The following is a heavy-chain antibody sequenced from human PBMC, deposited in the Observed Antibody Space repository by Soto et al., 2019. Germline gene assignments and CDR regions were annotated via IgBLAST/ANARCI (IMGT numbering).Heavy chain of an antibody. CDR1: GGSISSSNW. V-gene: IGHV4-4*02. CDR2: IYHSGRT. Sequence: QVQLQESGPGLVKPSGTLSLTCAVSGGSISSSNWWSWVRQPPGKGLEWIGEIYHSGRTNYNPSLKSRVPLSVDKSKNQFSLKLSSVTAADTAVYYCAREPHYYDSGLGYFDYWGQGTLVTVSS. CDR3: AREPHYYDSGLGYFDY. D-gene: IGHD3-22*01. J-gene: IGHJ4*02.